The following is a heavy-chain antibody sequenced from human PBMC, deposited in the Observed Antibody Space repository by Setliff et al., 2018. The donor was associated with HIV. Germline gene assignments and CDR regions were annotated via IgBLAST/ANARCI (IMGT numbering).Heavy chain of an antibody. D-gene: IGHD3-16*02. J-gene: IGHJ4*02. CDR2: IYNSGST. V-gene: IGHV4-59*08. CDR1: GGSIRSDY. CDR3: ARRSAKSSFLYFDY. Sequence: PSETLSLTCTVSGGSIRSDYWNWIRQPPGKGLEWIGYIYNSGSTTYNPSLKSRVTISVDTSKNQFTLRLSSVTAADTAVYYCARRSAKSSFLYFDYWGQGTLVTVSS.